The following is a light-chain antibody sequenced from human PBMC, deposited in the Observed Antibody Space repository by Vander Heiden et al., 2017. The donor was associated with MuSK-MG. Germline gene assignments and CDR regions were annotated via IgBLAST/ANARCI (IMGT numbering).Light chain of an antibody. CDR3: QQRSNCPLT. CDR1: QSVSSY. CDR2: DAS. V-gene: IGKV3-11*01. J-gene: IGKJ4*01. Sequence: EIVLTQSPATLSLSPGERATLSCRASQSVSSYVAWYQQKPGQAPRLLIYDASRFSGSGSGTDFTLTISSLEPEDFAVYYCQQRSNCPLTFGGGTKVEIK.